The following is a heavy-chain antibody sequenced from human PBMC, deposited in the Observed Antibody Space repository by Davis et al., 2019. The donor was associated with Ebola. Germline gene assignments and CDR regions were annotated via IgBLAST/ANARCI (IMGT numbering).Heavy chain of an antibody. CDR1: GYFFTGFY. Sequence: ASVKVSCKASGYFFTGFYMHWVRQAPGQGLEWMGRINPNNGVANYAQKFQGRVTMTTETSITTAYMDLSRLTSDDTAVYYCARGFGDVDSFDIWGQGTMVTVSS. J-gene: IGHJ3*02. CDR3: ARGFGDVDSFDI. V-gene: IGHV1-2*06. CDR2: INPNNGVA. D-gene: IGHD3-10*01.